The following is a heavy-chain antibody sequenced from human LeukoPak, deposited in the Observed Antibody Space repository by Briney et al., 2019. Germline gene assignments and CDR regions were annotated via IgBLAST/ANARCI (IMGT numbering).Heavy chain of an antibody. Sequence: SGTLSLTCTVSGGSFSSSSYYWGWIRQPPGKGLEWIGSIYYSGSTYYNPSLKSRVAISVDTSKNQFSLKLSSVTAADTAVYYCVRPLGATFAFDIWGQGTMVTVSS. CDR1: GGSFSSSSYY. J-gene: IGHJ3*02. CDR3: VRPLGATFAFDI. V-gene: IGHV4-39*01. CDR2: IYYSGST. D-gene: IGHD2/OR15-2a*01.